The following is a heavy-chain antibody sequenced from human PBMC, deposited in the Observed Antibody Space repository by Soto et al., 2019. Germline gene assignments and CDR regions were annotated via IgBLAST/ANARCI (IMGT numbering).Heavy chain of an antibody. V-gene: IGHV3-30*18. Sequence: GGSLRLSCAASGFTFSSYGMHWVRQAPGKGLEWVAVISYDGSNKYYADSVKGRFTISRDNSKNTLYLQMNSLRAEDTAVYYCAKDLSLLRNGDYWGQGTLVTVSS. CDR3: AKDLSLLRNGDY. D-gene: IGHD3-22*01. J-gene: IGHJ4*02. CDR2: ISYDGSNK. CDR1: GFTFSSYG.